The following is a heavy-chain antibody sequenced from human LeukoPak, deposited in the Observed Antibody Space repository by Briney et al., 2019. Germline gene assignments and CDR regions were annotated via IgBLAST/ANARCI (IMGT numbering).Heavy chain of an antibody. J-gene: IGHJ4*02. Sequence: ASVKVSCKVSGYTLTELSMHWVRQAPGKGLEWMGGFDPEDGETIYAQKFQGRVTMTEDTSTDTAYIELSSLRSEDTAVYYCATPWYSSGWYYFDYWGQGTLVTVSS. CDR3: ATPWYSSGWYYFDY. CDR2: FDPEDGET. D-gene: IGHD6-19*01. CDR1: GYTLTELS. V-gene: IGHV1-24*01.